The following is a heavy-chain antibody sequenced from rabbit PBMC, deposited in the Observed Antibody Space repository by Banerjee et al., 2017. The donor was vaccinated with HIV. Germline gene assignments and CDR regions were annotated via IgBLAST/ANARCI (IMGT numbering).Heavy chain of an antibody. Sequence: QEQLEESGGDLVRPEGSLTLTCTASGFDLSSSYYMCWVRQTPGKGLEWIGCIGVGSGGTNYASWAKGRFTTSKTSSTTVTLQMTSLTAADTATYFCARETYDDYGNYDLWGPGTLVTVS. J-gene: IGHJ4*01. CDR1: GFDLSSSYY. CDR3: ARETYDDYGNYDL. D-gene: IGHD2-1*01. CDR2: IGVGSGGT. V-gene: IGHV1S45*01.